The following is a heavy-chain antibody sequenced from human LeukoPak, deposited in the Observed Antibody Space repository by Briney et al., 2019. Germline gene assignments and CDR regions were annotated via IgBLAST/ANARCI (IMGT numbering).Heavy chain of an antibody. V-gene: IGHV3-23*01. D-gene: IGHD1-7*01. CDR3: AKDPNYPPFAD. J-gene: IGHJ4*02. Sequence: SGGSLRLSCAASGFTFRSYAMSWVRQAPGKGLEWVLAISGSGGSTYYADSVKGRFTISRDNSKNTLYLQMNSLRAEDTAVYYCAKDPNYPPFADWGQGTLVTVSS. CDR2: ISGSGGST. CDR1: GFTFRSYA.